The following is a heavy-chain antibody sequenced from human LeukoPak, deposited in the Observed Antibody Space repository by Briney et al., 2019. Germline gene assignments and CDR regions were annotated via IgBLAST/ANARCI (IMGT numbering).Heavy chain of an antibody. CDR2: FDPEDGET. J-gene: IGHJ4*02. Sequence: GASVKVSCKASGYTLTELSMHWVRQARGKGLECMGGFDPEDGETIYAQKFQGRVTMTEDTSTDTAYMELSSLRSEDTAVYYCATGPLRWLQRDDYWGQGTLVTVSS. V-gene: IGHV1-24*01. CDR3: ATGPLRWLQRDDY. CDR1: GYTLTELS. D-gene: IGHD5-24*01.